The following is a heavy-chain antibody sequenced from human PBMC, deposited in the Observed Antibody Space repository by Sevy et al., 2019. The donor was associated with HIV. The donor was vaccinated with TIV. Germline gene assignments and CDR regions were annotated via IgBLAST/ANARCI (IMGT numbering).Heavy chain of an antibody. CDR1: GYSFSSHW. D-gene: IGHD1-1*01. V-gene: IGHV5-51*01. J-gene: IGHJ4*02. CDR2: IYPSDSET. Sequence: GESLKISCMASGYSFSSHWIGWVRQKPGKGLEWVGTIYPSDSETTYSPSFQGQVTISADKSINTAYLQWSSLKASDSAMYYCARQKRSADILDYWGQGTLVTVSS. CDR3: ARQKRSADILDY.